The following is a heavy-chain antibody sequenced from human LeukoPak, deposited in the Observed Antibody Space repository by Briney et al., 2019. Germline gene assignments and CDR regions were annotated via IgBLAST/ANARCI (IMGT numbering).Heavy chain of an antibody. D-gene: IGHD3-10*01. CDR3: ARDGHAYGRGSPHY. J-gene: IGHJ4*02. CDR2: ISSSGSTK. Sequence: GGSLRLSCAASGFIFSDYYMSWIRQAPGKGLEWVSYISSSGSTKYYADAVKGRFTISRDNAKNSYLQMNSLRAEDTAVYYCARDGHAYGRGSPHYWGQGTLVTVSS. CDR1: GFIFSDYY. V-gene: IGHV3-11*01.